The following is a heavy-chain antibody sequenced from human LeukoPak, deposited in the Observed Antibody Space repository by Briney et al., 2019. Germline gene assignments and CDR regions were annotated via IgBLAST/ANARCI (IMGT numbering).Heavy chain of an antibody. Sequence: ASAKVSCKASGYTFTGYYMHWVRQAPGQGLEWMGWINPNSGGTNYAQKFQGRVTMTRDTSISTAYMELSRLRSDDTAVYYCARGVGPYYDSSGYQYYFDYWGQGTLVTVSS. V-gene: IGHV1-2*02. CDR1: GYTFTGYY. D-gene: IGHD3-22*01. J-gene: IGHJ4*02. CDR2: INPNSGGT. CDR3: ARGVGPYYDSSGYQYYFDY.